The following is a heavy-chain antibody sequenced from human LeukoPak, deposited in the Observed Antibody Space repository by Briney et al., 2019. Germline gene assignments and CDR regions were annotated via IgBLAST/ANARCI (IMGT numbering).Heavy chain of an antibody. J-gene: IGHJ4*02. D-gene: IGHD2-15*01. CDR2: INPNSGGA. V-gene: IGHV1-2*02. Sequence: GASVKVSCKASGHTFTGYYMHWVRQAPEHGLEWMGWINPNSGGANYAQNFQGRVTMTRDTSISTAYMELSRLRSDDTAVYYCARERCSGGSCLPLFDYWGQGTLVTVSS. CDR3: ARERCSGGSCLPLFDY. CDR1: GHTFTGYY.